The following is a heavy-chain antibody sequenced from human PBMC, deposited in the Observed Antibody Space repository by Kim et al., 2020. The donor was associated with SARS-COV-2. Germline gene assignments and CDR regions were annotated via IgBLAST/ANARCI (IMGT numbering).Heavy chain of an antibody. CDR1: GFTFDDYA. J-gene: IGHJ6*02. D-gene: IGHD3-9*01. V-gene: IGHV3-20*04. CDR3: ARTQLRYFDWLSDYGMDV. Sequence: GGSLRLSCAASGFTFDDYAMSWVRQAPGKGLEWVSGINRNGGSTGYADSVKGRFTISRDNAKNSLYLQMNSLRAEDTALYYCARTQLRYFDWLSDYGMDVWGQGTTVSVS. CDR2: INRNGGST.